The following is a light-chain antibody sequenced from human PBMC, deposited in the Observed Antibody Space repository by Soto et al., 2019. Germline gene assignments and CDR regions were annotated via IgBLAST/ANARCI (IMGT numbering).Light chain of an antibody. Sequence: ETLMTQSPATLSVSPGERATLSCRASQSVSDYLAWYQQRPGQAPRLLIFGASTRATGFPARFSGSGSGTEFTLTISSLQSEDFTVYSCLQYHNLWAFGQGTKVEIK. CDR1: QSVSDY. CDR2: GAS. V-gene: IGKV3-15*01. CDR3: LQYHNLWA. J-gene: IGKJ1*01.